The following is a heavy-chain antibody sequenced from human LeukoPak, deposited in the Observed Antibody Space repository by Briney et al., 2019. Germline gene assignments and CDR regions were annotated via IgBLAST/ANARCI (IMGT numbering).Heavy chain of an antibody. CDR1: GFTFSSYN. CDR2: ISSSSNTI. CDR3: ARESTEVFDY. Sequence: GGSLRLSCAASGFTFSSYNMNWVRQAPGKGLEWVSSISSSSNTIYYVDSVKGRFTISRDNAKNSLYLQMNNLRAEDTAVYYCARESTEVFDYWGQGTLVTVSS. D-gene: IGHD4-11*01. V-gene: IGHV3-48*01. J-gene: IGHJ4*02.